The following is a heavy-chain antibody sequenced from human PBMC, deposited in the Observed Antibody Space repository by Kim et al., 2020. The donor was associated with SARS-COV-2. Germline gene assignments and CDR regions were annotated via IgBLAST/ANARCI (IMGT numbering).Heavy chain of an antibody. CDR3: ARHTDGNLDY. Sequence: GGSLRLSCAASGFTFSHYWMAWVRQAPGKGPEWVANIKHDGSEKYYVDSVKGRFTISRDNAKNSLYLQMNSLRVEDTAVFHCARHTDGNLDYWGQGTLVTVSS. V-gene: IGHV3-7*01. D-gene: IGHD1-1*01. CDR2: IKHDGSEK. J-gene: IGHJ4*02. CDR1: GFTFSHYW.